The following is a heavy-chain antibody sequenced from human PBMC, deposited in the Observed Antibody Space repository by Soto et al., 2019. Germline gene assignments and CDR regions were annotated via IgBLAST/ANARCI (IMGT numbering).Heavy chain of an antibody. V-gene: IGHV1-69*13. Sequence: ASVKVSCKASGGTFSSYAISWVRQAPGQGLEWMGGIIPIFGTANYAQKFQGRVTITADESTSTAYMELSSLRSEDTAVYYCARGLFRGYYDSSTENAFDIWGQGTMVTVSS. D-gene: IGHD3-22*01. CDR1: GGTFSSYA. CDR3: ARGLFRGYYDSSTENAFDI. CDR2: IIPIFGTA. J-gene: IGHJ3*02.